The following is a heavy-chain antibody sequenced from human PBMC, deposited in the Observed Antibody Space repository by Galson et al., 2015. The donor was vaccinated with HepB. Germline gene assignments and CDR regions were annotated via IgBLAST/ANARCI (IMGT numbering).Heavy chain of an antibody. CDR3: VSFRVEVTDH. D-gene: IGHD2-21*02. CDR2: INNDGSGT. V-gene: IGHV3-74*01. CDR1: GFTFSNYW. J-gene: IGHJ4*02. Sequence: SLRLSCAASGFTFSNYWMHWVRQAPGKGPVWVSRINNDGSGTSYADFVRGRFTISRDNAKNTLYLQMNSLIAEDTAVYYCVSFRVEVTDHWGQGTLVTVSS.